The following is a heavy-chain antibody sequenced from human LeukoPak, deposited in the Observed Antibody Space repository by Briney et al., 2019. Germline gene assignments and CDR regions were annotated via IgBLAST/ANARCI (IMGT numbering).Heavy chain of an antibody. CDR1: GGTFSSYA. CDR2: IIPIFGTA. Sequence: ASVKVSCKASGGTFSSYAISWVRQAPGQGLEWMGGIIPIFGTANYAQKFQGRVTITAGESTSTAYMELSSLRSEDTAVYYCARDGSGSYYRSFDYWGQGTLVTVSS. CDR3: ARDGSGSYYRSFDY. V-gene: IGHV1-69*13. J-gene: IGHJ4*02. D-gene: IGHD3-10*01.